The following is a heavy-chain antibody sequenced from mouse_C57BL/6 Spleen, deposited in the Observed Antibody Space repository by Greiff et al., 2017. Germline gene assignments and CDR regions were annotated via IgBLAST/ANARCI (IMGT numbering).Heavy chain of an antibody. Sequence: VKLQESGAELVKPGASVKMSCKASGYTFTTYPIEWMKQNHGKSLEWIGNFHPYNDDTKYNEKFKGKATLTVEKSSSTVYLELSRLTADDAAVYYCARGTMVKEGYYFDYWGQGTTLTVSS. CDR1: GYTFTTYP. J-gene: IGHJ2*01. CDR2: FHPYNDDT. V-gene: IGHV1-47*01. CDR3: ARGTMVKEGYYFDY. D-gene: IGHD2-2*01.